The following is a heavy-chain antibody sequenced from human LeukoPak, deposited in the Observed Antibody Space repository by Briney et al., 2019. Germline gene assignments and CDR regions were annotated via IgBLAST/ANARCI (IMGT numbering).Heavy chain of an antibody. CDR1: GFTFSSYG. D-gene: IGHD6-6*01. CDR2: VSYDGSK. Sequence: GGSLRLSCAASGFTFSSYGVHWVRQAPGKGLEWVAVVSYDGSKYYADSVKGRFTISRDNSKNTLYLQMNSLRAEDTAVYYCAKDRQQLVRNFDYWGQGTLVTVSS. J-gene: IGHJ4*02. CDR3: AKDRQQLVRNFDY. V-gene: IGHV3-30*18.